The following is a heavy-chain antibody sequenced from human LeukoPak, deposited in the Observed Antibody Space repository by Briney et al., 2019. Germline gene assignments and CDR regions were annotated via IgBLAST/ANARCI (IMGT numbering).Heavy chain of an antibody. CDR2: ISPSGGST. CDR1: GYTFTGYW. Sequence: GASVKVSCKAFGYTFTGYWMHWVRQAPGQGPEWMGVISPSGGSTIYAQKFQGRVTMTRDTSISTAYMELSRLRSDDTAVYYCARTFKHYYDSSGPSFDYWGQGTLVTVSS. J-gene: IGHJ4*02. D-gene: IGHD3-22*01. CDR3: ARTFKHYYDSSGPSFDY. V-gene: IGHV1-2*02.